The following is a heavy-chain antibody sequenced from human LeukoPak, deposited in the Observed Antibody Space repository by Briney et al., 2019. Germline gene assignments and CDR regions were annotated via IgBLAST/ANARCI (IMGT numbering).Heavy chain of an antibody. Sequence: PSETLSLTCTVSGGSISSYYWSWIRQPAGKAPEWIGRIYSSGIINYNPSLKSRVTTSLDNSKNQLSLKLSYVTAADTAVYCARDTGKSGYPDYWGQGTLVTVSS. CDR3: ARDTGKSGYPDY. J-gene: IGHJ4*02. CDR2: IYSSGII. CDR1: GGSISSYY. D-gene: IGHD3-3*01. V-gene: IGHV4-4*07.